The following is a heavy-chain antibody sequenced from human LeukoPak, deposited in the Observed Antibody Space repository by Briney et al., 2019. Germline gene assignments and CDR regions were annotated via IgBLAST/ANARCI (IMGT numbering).Heavy chain of an antibody. Sequence: GGSLRLSCAASGFTFSSYAMSWVRQAPGKGLEWVSAISGSGGSTYYADSVKGRFTISRDNAKNSLYLQMNSLRAEDTAVYYCARDPFNYYGSGSQKDYWGQGTLVTVSS. CDR3: ARDPFNYYGSGSQKDY. V-gene: IGHV3-23*01. J-gene: IGHJ4*02. CDR1: GFTFSSYA. D-gene: IGHD3-10*01. CDR2: ISGSGGST.